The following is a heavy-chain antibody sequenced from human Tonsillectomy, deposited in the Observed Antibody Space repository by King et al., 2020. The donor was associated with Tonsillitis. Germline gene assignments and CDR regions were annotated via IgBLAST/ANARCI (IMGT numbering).Heavy chain of an antibody. J-gene: IGHJ6*02. V-gene: IGHV6-1*01. Sequence: VQLQQSGPGLVKPSQTLSLTCAISGDSVSSNSAAWNWIRQSPSRGLEWLGRTYYRSKWYNDYAVSVKSRITINPDTSKNQFSLQLNSVTPEDTAVYSGVRVATMSTSGVDYYYYGMDVWGQGTTVTVSS. CDR2: TYYRSKWYN. CDR3: VRVATMSTSGVDYYYYGMDV. D-gene: IGHD5-12*01. CDR1: GDSVSSNSAA.